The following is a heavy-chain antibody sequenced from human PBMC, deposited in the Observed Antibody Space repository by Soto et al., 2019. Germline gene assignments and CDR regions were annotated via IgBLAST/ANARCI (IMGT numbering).Heavy chain of an antibody. CDR2: ISSSSSYI. V-gene: IGHV3-21*01. CDR1: GFTFSSYS. CDR3: ARKGDIVATPTDY. Sequence: ESGGGLVKPGGSLRLSCAASGFTFSSYSMNWVRQAPGKGLEWVSSISSSSSYIYYADSVKGRFTISRDNAKNSLYLQMNSLRAEDTAVYYCARKGDIVATPTDYWGQGTLVTVSS. D-gene: IGHD5-12*01. J-gene: IGHJ4*02.